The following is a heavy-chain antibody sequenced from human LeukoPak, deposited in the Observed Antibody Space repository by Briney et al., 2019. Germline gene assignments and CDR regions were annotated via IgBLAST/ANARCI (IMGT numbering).Heavy chain of an antibody. CDR1: GFTFSSYA. CDR2: ISNSGTTI. J-gene: IGHJ3*02. D-gene: IGHD2-15*01. Sequence: GGSLRLSCAASGFTFSSYAMNWVRQAPGKGLEWVSYISNSGTTIFYAGSVKGRFTISRDNSKNTLYLQMNSLRAEDTAVYYCAKETVVVVAATPDAFDIWGQGTMVTVSS. CDR3: AKETVVVVAATPDAFDI. V-gene: IGHV3-48*01.